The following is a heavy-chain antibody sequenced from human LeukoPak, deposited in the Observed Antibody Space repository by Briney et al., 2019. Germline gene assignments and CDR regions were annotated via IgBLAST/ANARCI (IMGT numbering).Heavy chain of an antibody. CDR2: ISHTSEYT. Sequence: GGSLRLSCAASGFTFSSYTMSWVRQAPGKGLEWVSAISHTSEYTYHADSVKGRFTISRDNTKNSLYLQMNSLRVEDTAVFYCARDQYDTWSRRGNFDSWGQGTLVIVSS. CDR3: ARDQYDTWSRRGNFDS. J-gene: IGHJ4*02. V-gene: IGHV3-23*01. CDR1: GFTFSSYT. D-gene: IGHD3-3*01.